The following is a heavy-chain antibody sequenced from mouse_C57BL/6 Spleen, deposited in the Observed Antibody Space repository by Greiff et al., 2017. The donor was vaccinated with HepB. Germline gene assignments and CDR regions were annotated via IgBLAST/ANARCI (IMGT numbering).Heavy chain of an antibody. Sequence: QVQLQQPGAELVKPGASVKMSCKASGYTFTSYWITWVKQRPGQGLEWIGDIYPGSGSTNYNEKLKSKATLTVDTSSITAYMQLSSLTSEDSAVYYCARFTTVNYAMDYWGQGTSVTVSS. CDR1: GYTFTSYW. CDR3: ARFTTVNYAMDY. V-gene: IGHV1-55*01. CDR2: IYPGSGST. J-gene: IGHJ4*01. D-gene: IGHD1-1*01.